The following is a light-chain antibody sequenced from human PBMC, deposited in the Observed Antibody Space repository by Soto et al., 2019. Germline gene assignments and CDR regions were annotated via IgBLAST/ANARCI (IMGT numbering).Light chain of an antibody. CDR2: DAS. CDR3: QQRSKSPPT. J-gene: IGKJ5*01. Sequence: MVSTPLPVILSLYLGKRATXSCRASQNISSYLAWYQQKAGQAGRLLIYDASNRATGIPARFSARGSETDFTLTISRLEAEDFAVYYCQQRSKSPPTFAQGTLMELK. V-gene: IGKV3-11*01. CDR1: QNISSY.